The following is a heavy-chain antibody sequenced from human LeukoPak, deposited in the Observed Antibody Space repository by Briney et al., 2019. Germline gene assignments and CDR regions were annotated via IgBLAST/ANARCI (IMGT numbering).Heavy chain of an antibody. CDR1: GGSFSGYY. Sequence: PSETLSLTCAVYGGSFSGYYWNWIRQPPGKGLEWIGEINHSGSTIYNPSLKSRVTISVDTSKNQFSLKLSSVTAADTAVYYCARVPPGYSGFNRRYYFDYWGQGTLVTVSS. D-gene: IGHD5-12*01. J-gene: IGHJ4*02. V-gene: IGHV4-34*01. CDR3: ARVPPGYSGFNRRYYFDY. CDR2: INHSGST.